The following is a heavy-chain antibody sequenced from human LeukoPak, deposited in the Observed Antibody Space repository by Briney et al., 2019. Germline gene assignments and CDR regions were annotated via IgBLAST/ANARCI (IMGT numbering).Heavy chain of an antibody. CDR3: ARGHPLYSSGWYRYYYGMDV. CDR1: GGSFSGYY. D-gene: IGHD6-19*01. J-gene: IGHJ6*02. CDR2: ISHSGST. V-gene: IGHV4-34*01. Sequence: SETLSLTCAVYGGSFSGYYWSWIRQPPGKGLEWIGEISHSGSTNYNPSLKSRVTISVDTSKNQFSLKLSSVTAADTAVYYCARGHPLYSSGWYRYYYGMDVWGQGTTVTVSS.